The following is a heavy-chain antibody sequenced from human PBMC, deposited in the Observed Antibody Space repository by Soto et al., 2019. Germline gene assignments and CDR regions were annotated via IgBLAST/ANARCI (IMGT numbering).Heavy chain of an antibody. CDR3: ARDRSWLDY. V-gene: IGHV4-59*01. D-gene: IGHD6-13*01. Sequence: SETLSLTCTVSGGSISSYYCSWIRQPPGKGLEWIGYIYYSGSTNYNPSLKSRVTISVDTSKNQFSLKLSSVTAADTAVYYCARDRSWLDYWGQGTLVTVSS. CDR1: GGSISSYY. CDR2: IYYSGST. J-gene: IGHJ4*02.